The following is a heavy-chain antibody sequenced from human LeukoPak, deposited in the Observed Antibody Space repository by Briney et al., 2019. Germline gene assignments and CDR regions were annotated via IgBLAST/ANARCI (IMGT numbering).Heavy chain of an antibody. J-gene: IGHJ3*02. CDR2: ISGSGGST. CDR3: AKAHRRSGAFDI. CDR1: GFTFSSYA. V-gene: IGHV3-23*01. Sequence: PGGSLRLSCAASGFTFSSYAMNWVRQAPEKGLEWVPTISGSGGSTYYADSVKGRFTISRDNSKNTLYLQMNSLRAEDTAVYYCAKAHRRSGAFDIWGQGTMVTVSS. D-gene: IGHD3-3*01.